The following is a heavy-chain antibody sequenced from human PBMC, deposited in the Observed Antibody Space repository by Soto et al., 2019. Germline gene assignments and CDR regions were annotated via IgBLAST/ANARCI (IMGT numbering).Heavy chain of an antibody. J-gene: IGHJ3*02. CDR2: IWYDGSNK. D-gene: IGHD3-22*01. V-gene: IGHV3-33*01. CDR1: GFTFSSYG. CDR3: ARDRDSYYYDSSPGGAFDI. Sequence: GGSLRLSCAASGFTFSSYGMHWVRQAPGKGLEWVAVIWYDGSNKYYADSVKGRFTISRDNSKNTLYLQMNSLRAEDTAVYYCARDRDSYYYDSSPGGAFDIWGQGTMVTVS.